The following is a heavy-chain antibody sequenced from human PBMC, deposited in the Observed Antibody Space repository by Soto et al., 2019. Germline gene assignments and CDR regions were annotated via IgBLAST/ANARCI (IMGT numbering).Heavy chain of an antibody. D-gene: IGHD2-2*01. Sequence: QVQLVQSGAEVKKPGASVKVSCKASGYTFTSYGISWVRQAPGQGLEWMGWISAYNGNTNYAQKLQGRVTMTTDTTTSTAYMELRSLRSDDTAVYYCASVVVLNRYQLPAANWFDPWGQGTLVTVSS. CDR2: ISAYNGNT. CDR1: GYTFTSYG. J-gene: IGHJ5*02. V-gene: IGHV1-18*01. CDR3: ASVVVLNRYQLPAANWFDP.